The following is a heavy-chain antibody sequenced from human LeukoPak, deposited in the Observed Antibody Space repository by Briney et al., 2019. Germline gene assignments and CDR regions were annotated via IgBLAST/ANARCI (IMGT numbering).Heavy chain of an antibody. CDR3: AKETYSSSWYWVY. CDR2: ISGSGGST. V-gene: IGHV3-23*01. D-gene: IGHD6-13*01. Sequence: PGGSLRLSCAASGFTFSSYAMSWVRRAPGKGLEWVSAISGSGGSTYYADSVKGRFTISRDNSKNTLYLQMNNLRAEDTAVYYCAKETYSSSWYWVYWGQGTLVTVSS. CDR1: GFTFSSYA. J-gene: IGHJ4*02.